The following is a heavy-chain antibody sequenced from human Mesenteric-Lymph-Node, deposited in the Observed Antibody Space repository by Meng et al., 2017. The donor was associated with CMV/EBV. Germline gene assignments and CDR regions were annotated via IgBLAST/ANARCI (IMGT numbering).Heavy chain of an antibody. CDR1: GYSFTTYY. D-gene: IGHD2/OR15-2a*01. J-gene: IGHJ6*02. CDR2: IIPIFGTA. V-gene: IGHV1-69*05. CDR3: ASNVLRAGYYYYGMDV. Sequence: SVKVSCKGSGYSFTTYYIHCVRQAPGQGLEWMGGIIPIFGTANYAQKFQGRVTITTDESTSTAYMELSSLRSEDTAVYYCASNVLRAGYYYYGMDVWGQGTTVTVSS.